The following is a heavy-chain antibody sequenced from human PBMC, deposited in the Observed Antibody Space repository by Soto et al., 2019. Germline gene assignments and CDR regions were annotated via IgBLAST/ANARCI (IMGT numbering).Heavy chain of an antibody. Sequence: QVQLVQSGAEVKKPGASVKVSCKASGYTFTSYYMHWVRQAPGQGLEWMGIINPSGGSTSYAQKFQGRVTMTRDTSTSTVYMELSSLRSEDTAVYYCARGLLSGTAMVTSGFDYWGQGTLVTVSS. CDR3: ARGLLSGTAMVTSGFDY. V-gene: IGHV1-46*01. J-gene: IGHJ4*02. D-gene: IGHD5-18*01. CDR2: INPSGGST. CDR1: GYTFTSYY.